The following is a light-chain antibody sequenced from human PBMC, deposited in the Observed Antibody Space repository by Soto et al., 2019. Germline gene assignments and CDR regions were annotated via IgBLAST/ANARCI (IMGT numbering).Light chain of an antibody. V-gene: IGLV1-40*01. CDR2: GNI. CDR1: SSNIGAGYD. Sequence: QSVLTQPPSVSGAAGQRVTISCTGSSSNIGAGYDVHWYQQRPGTAPKLLIFGNINRPSGVPDRFSGYKSSTSASLAITGLQAEDEGDYYCNSYTSNNTYVFGTGTKVTVL. CDR3: NSYTSNNTYV. J-gene: IGLJ1*01.